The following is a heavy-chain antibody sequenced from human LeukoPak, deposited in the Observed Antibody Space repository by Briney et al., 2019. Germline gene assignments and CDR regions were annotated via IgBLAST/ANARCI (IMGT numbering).Heavy chain of an antibody. D-gene: IGHD6-19*01. CDR3: ARVVALTGTPVYYMDV. CDR2: MNPNSDNR. V-gene: IGHV1-8*03. J-gene: IGHJ6*03. CDR1: GYTFTRYD. Sequence: ASVKVSCKASGYTFTRYDIHWVRQATGQGLEWMGWMNPNSDNRGSAQKFQGRVTFTTDTSISTAYMELSSLRFEDTAVYYCARVVALTGTPVYYMDVWGKGTTVTVSS.